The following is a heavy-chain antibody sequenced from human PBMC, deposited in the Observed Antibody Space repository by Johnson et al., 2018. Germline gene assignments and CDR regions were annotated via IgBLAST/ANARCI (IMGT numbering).Heavy chain of an antibody. Sequence: QVQLRQGGAGLLEPSETLALRCAVYGGSFRGYYWSWIRQPPGKGLEWIGEINPSGSTNYNPSLKSPVTISVDTSKNPFSLKLSLVPAPDTAVYYCARFIPYSSSRYYYYGMDVWGQGTTVTVSS. J-gene: IGHJ6*02. V-gene: IGHV4-34*01. CDR1: GGSFRGYY. D-gene: IGHD6-6*01. CDR2: INPSGST. CDR3: ARFIPYSSSRYYYYGMDV.